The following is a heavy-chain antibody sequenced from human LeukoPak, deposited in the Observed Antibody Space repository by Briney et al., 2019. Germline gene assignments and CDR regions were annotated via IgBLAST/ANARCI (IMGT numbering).Heavy chain of an antibody. Sequence: GGSLRLSCAASGFTFSSYAMHWVRQAPGKGLEWVAVISYDGTNKYYADSVKGRFTISRDNSKNTLYLHMNSLTTEDTAVYYCARFAVYVDTAMVTAYYFDYWGQGTLVIVSS. D-gene: IGHD5-18*01. CDR2: ISYDGTNK. CDR3: ARFAVYVDTAMVTAYYFDY. J-gene: IGHJ4*02. CDR1: GFTFSSYA. V-gene: IGHV3-30*04.